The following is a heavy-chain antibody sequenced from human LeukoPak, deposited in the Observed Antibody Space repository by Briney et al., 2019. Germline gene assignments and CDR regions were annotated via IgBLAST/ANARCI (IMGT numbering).Heavy chain of an antibody. CDR3: AKEFIAGDGHVDCDS. D-gene: IGHD5-24*01. V-gene: IGHV3-23*01. J-gene: IGHJ4*02. CDR1: GFTINTYA. CDR2: ITSSGATT. Sequence: QAGGSLRLSCAASGFTINTYAMTWVRQAPGKGLEWASSITSSGATTYYADSVKGRFTISRDISKNTLYLQMNSLTAEDSAVYYCAKEFIAGDGHVDCDSWGQGNLVTVSS.